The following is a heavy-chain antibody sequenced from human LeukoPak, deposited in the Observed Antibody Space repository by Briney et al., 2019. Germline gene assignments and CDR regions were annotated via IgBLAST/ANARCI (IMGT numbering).Heavy chain of an antibody. Sequence: SETLSLTCTVSGGSISSRSYYWGWIRQPPGKGLEWIGSIYYSGSTYYNPSLKGRVTISVDTSKNQFSLKLSSVTAADTAVYFCARVKVGATLYNREYAFDIWGQGTMVTVSS. CDR1: GGSISSRSYY. CDR3: ARVKVGATLYNREYAFDI. V-gene: IGHV4-39*07. CDR2: IYYSGST. J-gene: IGHJ3*02. D-gene: IGHD1-26*01.